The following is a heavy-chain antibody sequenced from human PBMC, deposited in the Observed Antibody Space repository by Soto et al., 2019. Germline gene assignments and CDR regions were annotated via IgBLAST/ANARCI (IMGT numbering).Heavy chain of an antibody. J-gene: IGHJ6*02. D-gene: IGHD2-8*01. V-gene: IGHV4-34*01. CDR1: GGSFSGYY. CDR2: INHSGST. Sequence: SETLSLTCAVYGGSFSGYYWSWIRQPPGKGLEWIGEINHSGSTNYNPSLKSRVTISVDTSKNQFSLKLSSVTAADTAVYYCARGEKITYRTNGVCYPQYYYYYGMDVWGQGTTVT. CDR3: ARGEKITYRTNGVCYPQYYYYYGMDV.